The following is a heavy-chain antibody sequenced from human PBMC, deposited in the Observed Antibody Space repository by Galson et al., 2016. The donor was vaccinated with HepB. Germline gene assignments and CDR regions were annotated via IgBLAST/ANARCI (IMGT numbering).Heavy chain of an antibody. V-gene: IGHV3-66*02. CDR1: GFTVSSNY. CDR2: IYSGGSK. CDR3: ATDRRDAYNWGSVGFDV. J-gene: IGHJ3*01. Sequence: SLRLSCAASGFTVSSNYMSWVRQAPGKGLEWISTIYSGGSKYYADSVKDRLSISRDHSKNKLYLQMNSLKTEDTAVYYCATDRRDAYNWGSVGFDVWGQGTLVTVS. D-gene: IGHD5-24*01.